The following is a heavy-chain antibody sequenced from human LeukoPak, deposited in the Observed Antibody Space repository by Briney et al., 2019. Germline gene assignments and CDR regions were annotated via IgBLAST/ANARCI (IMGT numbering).Heavy chain of an antibody. CDR2: INPNTGGT. CDR3: ARDRGRGYNYDSGDFDF. V-gene: IGHV1-2*02. J-gene: IGHJ4*02. CDR1: GYSFTGYY. D-gene: IGHD3-22*01. Sequence: ASVKVSCKASGYSFTGYYMHWVRQAPGQGLEWMGWINPNTGGTNYAQKFQGRVTVTRDTSITTAYMELTRLGSDDTAVYYCARDRGRGYNYDSGDFDFWGQGTLVTVSS.